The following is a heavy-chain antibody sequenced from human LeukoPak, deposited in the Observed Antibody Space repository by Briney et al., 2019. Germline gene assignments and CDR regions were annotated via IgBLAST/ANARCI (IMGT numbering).Heavy chain of an antibody. CDR3: ARRYCSSTSCYRRGAFDI. CDR2: IYHSGST. V-gene: IGHV4-38-2*01. CDR1: GYSISSGYY. J-gene: IGHJ3*02. Sequence: PSETLSLTCAVSGYSISSGYYWGWIRPPPGKGLEWIGSIYHSGSTYYNPSLKSRVTIPVDTSKNQFSLKLSSVTAADTAVYYCARRYCSSTSCYRRGAFDIWGQGTMVTVSS. D-gene: IGHD2-2*01.